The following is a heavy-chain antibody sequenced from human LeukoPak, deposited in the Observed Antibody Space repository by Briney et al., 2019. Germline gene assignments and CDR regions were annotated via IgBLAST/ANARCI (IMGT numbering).Heavy chain of an antibody. D-gene: IGHD3-22*01. V-gene: IGHV3-30*03. CDR2: ISYDGSKK. CDR1: GFTFSSYG. J-gene: IGHJ4*02. CDR3: ARDVYDSSGYYCFDY. Sequence: PGRSLRLSCAASGFTFSSYGMHWVRQAPGKGLEWVAVISYDGSKKYYADSVKGRFTISRDNSKNTLYLQMNSLRPEDTAVYFCARDVYDSSGYYCFDYWGQGTLVTVSS.